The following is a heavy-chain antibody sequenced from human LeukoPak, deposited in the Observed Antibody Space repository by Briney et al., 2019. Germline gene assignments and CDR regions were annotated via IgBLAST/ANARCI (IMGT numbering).Heavy chain of an antibody. D-gene: IGHD5-18*01. CDR2: VSSDDSDT. CDR1: GYTFSNHW. V-gene: IGHV5-51*01. J-gene: IGHJ5*02. Sequence: GESLKISCKGSGYTFSNHWIVWVRQMPGKGLECIGSVSSDDSDTTYSPSFQGQVTISVDKSISTAYLQWASLKTSDTAMYYCATMTRVTLSYFDPWGQGTLVIVSS. CDR3: ATMTRVTLSYFDP.